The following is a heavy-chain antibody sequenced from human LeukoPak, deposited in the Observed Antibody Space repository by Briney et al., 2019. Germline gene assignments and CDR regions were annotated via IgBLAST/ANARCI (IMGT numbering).Heavy chain of an antibody. J-gene: IGHJ3*02. D-gene: IGHD5-24*01. V-gene: IGHV3-21*01. Sequence: PGGPLRLSCTASGFPFSSDSRNWVPQAPGKELEWVAFISSSSAYISYADSVKGRFTISRDNAKNSLYLQMNNLRAEDTAVYYCAKKMDDAFDIWGQGTMVTVSS. CDR1: GFPFSSDS. CDR2: ISSSSAYI. CDR3: AKKMDDAFDI.